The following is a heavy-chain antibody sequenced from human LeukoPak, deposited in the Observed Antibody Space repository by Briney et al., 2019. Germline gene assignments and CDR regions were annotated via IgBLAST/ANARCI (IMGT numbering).Heavy chain of an antibody. D-gene: IGHD3-3*01. CDR2: ISAGGGST. CDR3: AKDRSWSGYYYFDY. Sequence: PGGSLRLSCAASGFTFSSYAVSWVRQAPGKGLEWVSAISAGGGSTYYADSVKGRFTISRDNSKNTLYLQMNSLRAEDTAVYYCAKDRSWSGYYYFDYWGQGTLVTVSS. J-gene: IGHJ4*02. V-gene: IGHV3-23*01. CDR1: GFTFSSYA.